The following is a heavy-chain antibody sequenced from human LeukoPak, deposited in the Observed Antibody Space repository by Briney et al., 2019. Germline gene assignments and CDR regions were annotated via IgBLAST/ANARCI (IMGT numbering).Heavy chain of an antibody. J-gene: IGHJ4*02. V-gene: IGHV3-30-3*01. CDR3: ARDRTTVTTFDY. D-gene: IGHD4-17*01. CDR1: GFTFSTYA. Sequence: GGSLRLSCAGSGFTFSTYAMHWVRQAPGKGLEWVAVISYDGSDKYSADSVKGRFTISRDNSKNTLYLQMNTLRAEDTAVYYCARDRTTVTTFDYWGQGTLVTVSS. CDR2: ISYDGSDK.